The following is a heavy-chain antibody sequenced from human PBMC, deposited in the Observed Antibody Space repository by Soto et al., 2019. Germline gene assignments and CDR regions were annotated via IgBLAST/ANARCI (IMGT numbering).Heavy chain of an antibody. V-gene: IGHV1-2*02. CDR3: ARGDYYVMDV. CDR2: ISPNSGGT. J-gene: IGHJ6*02. Sequence: EASVKVSCKASGYTFTDYYMHWVRQAPGHGLEWMGWISPNSGGTNYAQKFQGRVTMTRATSITTAYMELRRLRSDDTAVYYCARGDYYVMDVWGQGTTVTVSS. CDR1: GYTFTDYY.